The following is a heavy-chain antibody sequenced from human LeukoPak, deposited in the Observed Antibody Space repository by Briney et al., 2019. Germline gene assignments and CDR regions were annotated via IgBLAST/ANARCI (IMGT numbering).Heavy chain of an antibody. D-gene: IGHD5-24*01. Sequence: GASVTVSCKASGYTLTSYYMHWMRQAPGQGLEWMGIINPSSGSTSYAQKFQGRVTMTRDTSTSTVYMELSSLRSEDTAVYYCARGRYNPSYYFDYWGQGPLVTVSP. J-gene: IGHJ4*02. CDR3: ARGRYNPSYYFDY. V-gene: IGHV1-46*01. CDR2: INPSSGST. CDR1: GYTLTSYY.